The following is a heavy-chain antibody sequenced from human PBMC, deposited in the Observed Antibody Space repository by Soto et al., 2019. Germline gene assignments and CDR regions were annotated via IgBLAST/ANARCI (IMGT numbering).Heavy chain of an antibody. V-gene: IGHV1-3*05. CDR2: INAGNGNT. CDR3: ARSIVVVIALDY. Sequence: QVPLVQSGAEEKKPGASVEVSCKASGYTFTRYAMHWVRQAPGQRLEWMGWINAGNGNTKYSQKFQGRVTITRYTSASTAYMELSSLRADDTAVYYCARSIVVVIALDYWGQGTLVTVSS. J-gene: IGHJ4*02. D-gene: IGHD2-21*01. CDR1: GYTFTRYA.